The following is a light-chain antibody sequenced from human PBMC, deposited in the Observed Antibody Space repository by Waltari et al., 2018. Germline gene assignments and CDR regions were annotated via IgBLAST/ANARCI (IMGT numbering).Light chain of an antibody. CDR2: EVT. Sequence: QTALTQPASVSGSPGQSITISCTGTSHDVGNYDLFSWYQQHPGKAPKLIIYEVTKRPSGFSNRFSGSKSGNTASLTISGLHTEDEGDYYCCSYSGDLSFGVVFGGGTKLTVL. CDR3: CSYSGDLSFGVV. V-gene: IGLV2-23*02. J-gene: IGLJ2*01. CDR1: SHDVGNYDL.